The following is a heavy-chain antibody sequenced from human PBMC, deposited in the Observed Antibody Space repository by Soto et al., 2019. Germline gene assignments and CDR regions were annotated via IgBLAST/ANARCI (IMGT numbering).Heavy chain of an antibody. J-gene: IGHJ5*02. Sequence: QVQLQESGPGLVKPSETLSLTCTVSGGSITPYYWSWIRQPPGKGLEWIGYIYYTGDTNYNPSLRSRVTMSVDTSKNQFSLNLNSVTAADTAVYYCARDRGGSYHEWFAPWGQGTLVTVSS. CDR3: ARDRGGSYHEWFAP. CDR1: GGSITPYY. CDR2: IYYTGDT. V-gene: IGHV4-59*01. D-gene: IGHD1-26*01.